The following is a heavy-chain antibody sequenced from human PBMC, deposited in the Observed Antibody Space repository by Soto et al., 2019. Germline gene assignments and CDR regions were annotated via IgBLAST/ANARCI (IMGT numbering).Heavy chain of an antibody. CDR2: ISSSSSYI. CDR3: AKLEGGLPQDYFDY. Sequence: PGGSLRLSCAASGFTFISYSMNWVRQAPGKGLEWVSSISSSSSYIYYADSVKGRFTISRDNAKNSLYLQMNSLRAEDTAVYYCAKLEGGLPQDYFDYWGQGTLVTVSS. CDR1: GFTFISYS. D-gene: IGHD4-17*01. V-gene: IGHV3-21*01. J-gene: IGHJ4*02.